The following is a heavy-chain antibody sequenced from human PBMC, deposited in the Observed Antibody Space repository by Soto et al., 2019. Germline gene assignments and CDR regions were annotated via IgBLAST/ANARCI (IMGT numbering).Heavy chain of an antibody. CDR1: GFSLSTSGVG. CDR3: AHRGSSYGAYPNWVDP. D-gene: IGHD5-18*01. Sequence: QITLKESGPTLVKPTQTLTLTCTFSGFSLSTSGVGVGWIRQPPGKALEWLALIYWDDDKRYSPSLKSRLTITKDTSKNQVVLTMTNKDPVDTATYYCAHRGSSYGAYPNWVDPWGQGTLVTVSS. CDR2: IYWDDDK. V-gene: IGHV2-5*02. J-gene: IGHJ5*02.